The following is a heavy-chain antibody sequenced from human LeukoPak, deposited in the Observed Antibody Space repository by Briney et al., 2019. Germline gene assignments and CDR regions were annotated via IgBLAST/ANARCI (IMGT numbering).Heavy chain of an antibody. CDR3: ARDSIVVVPAAMEFDY. Sequence: ASVKVSCKASGYTFTGYHMHWVRQAPGQGLEWMGWINSNSGGTNYAQKFQGRVTLTRDTSISTAYMELSRLRSDDTAVYYCARDSIVVVPAAMEFDYWGQGTLVTVSS. CDR1: GYTFTGYH. V-gene: IGHV1-2*02. D-gene: IGHD2-2*01. CDR2: INSNSGGT. J-gene: IGHJ4*02.